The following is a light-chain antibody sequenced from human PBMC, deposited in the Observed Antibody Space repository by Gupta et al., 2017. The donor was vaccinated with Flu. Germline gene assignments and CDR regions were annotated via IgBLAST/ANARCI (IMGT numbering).Light chain of an antibody. CDR1: QSISNSY. CDR2: ATS. CDR3: QQYGDSPRT. V-gene: IGKV3-20*01. J-gene: IGKJ1*01. Sequence: DIGLTHSRGTVSLSPGDRATLSCRTSQSISNSYLAWHQQKPGQPPRLLIYATSHRATGIPDRFSGSGSGTDFTLIISRLEPEDFAVYYCQQYGDSPRTFGQGTKVEIK.